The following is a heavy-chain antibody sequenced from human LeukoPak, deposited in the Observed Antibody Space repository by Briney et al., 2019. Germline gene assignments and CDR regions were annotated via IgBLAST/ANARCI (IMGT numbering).Heavy chain of an antibody. D-gene: IGHD1-14*01. Sequence: GGSLRLSCAASGFTFSSYSMNWVRQAPGKGLEWVSSISSSSSYIYYTDSVKGRFTISRDNAKNSLYLQMNSLRAEDTAVYYCAAGYNTNGAFDIWGQGTMVTVSS. J-gene: IGHJ3*02. CDR3: AAGYNTNGAFDI. V-gene: IGHV3-21*01. CDR2: ISSSSSYI. CDR1: GFTFSSYS.